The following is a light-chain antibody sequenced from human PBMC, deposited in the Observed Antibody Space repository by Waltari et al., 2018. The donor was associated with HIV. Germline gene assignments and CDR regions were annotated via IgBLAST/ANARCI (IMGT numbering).Light chain of an antibody. J-gene: IGLJ2*01. CDR3: GKWDTSLSGGL. CDR2: DTD. CDR1: ISNIFIFS. Sequence: QSVLTQPPSVSSSPLHIFTISFSYIISNIFIFSFSFYQQLPGTAPRLLIYDTDKRPSGIPDRFSGSRSGTSATLAIAGLQTGDEADYYCGKWDTSLSGGLLGGG. V-gene: IGLV1-51*01.